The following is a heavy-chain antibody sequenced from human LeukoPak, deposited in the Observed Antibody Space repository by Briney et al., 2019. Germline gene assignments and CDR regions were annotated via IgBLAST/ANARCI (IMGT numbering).Heavy chain of an antibody. V-gene: IGHV4-59*08. D-gene: IGHD6-19*01. Sequence: SETLSLTCTVSGGSISSYYWSWIRQPPGKGLEWIGYIYYSGSTNYNPSLKSRVTISVDTSKNQFSLKLSSVTAADTAVYYCARHSASGWYYFEYWGQGTLVTVSS. CDR1: GGSISSYY. CDR3: ARHSASGWYYFEY. CDR2: IYYSGST. J-gene: IGHJ4*02.